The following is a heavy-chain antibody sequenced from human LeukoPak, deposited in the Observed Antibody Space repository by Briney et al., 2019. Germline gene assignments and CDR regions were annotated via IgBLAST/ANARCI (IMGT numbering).Heavy chain of an antibody. D-gene: IGHD2-2*01. V-gene: IGHV3-21*01. CDR1: GFTFSSYS. CDR2: ISSSSSYI. Sequence: GGSLRLSCAASGFTFSSYSMNWVRQAPGKGLEWVSSISSSSSYIYYADSVKGRFTIPRDNAKNSLYLQMNSLRAEDTAVYYCARGDCSSTSCYYYWGQGTLVTVSS. CDR3: ARGDCSSTSCYYY. J-gene: IGHJ4*02.